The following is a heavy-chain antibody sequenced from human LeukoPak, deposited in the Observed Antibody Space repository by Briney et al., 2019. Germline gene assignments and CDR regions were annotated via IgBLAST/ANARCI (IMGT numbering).Heavy chain of an antibody. CDR1: GGSISTYH. CDR2: IQNSDT. Sequence: PSETLSLTCTVSGGSISTYHLNWIRQPAGKGLEWIGRIQNSDTNYNPSLKSRVIISVDTSKKQFSLKLSSVTAADTAVYYCARRTDSGSYNWFDHWGQGTLVTVSS. V-gene: IGHV4-4*07. D-gene: IGHD1-26*01. J-gene: IGHJ5*02. CDR3: ARRTDSGSYNWFDH.